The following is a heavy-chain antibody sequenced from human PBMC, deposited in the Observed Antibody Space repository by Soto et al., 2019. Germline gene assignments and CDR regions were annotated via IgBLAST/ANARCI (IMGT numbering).Heavy chain of an antibody. CDR1: GGSINGYY. V-gene: IGHV4-59*08. D-gene: IGHD2-15*01. J-gene: IGHJ6*02. Sequence: KTSETLSLTCTISGGSINGYYWSWIRQPPGKGLEWIGYVYYTGTTKYNPSLESRVTISADTSKNQFSVRLNSVTAADTAVYYCAPLSVSLSGPYGIHVWGQGTTVTVSS. CDR3: APLSVSLSGPYGIHV. CDR2: VYYTGTT.